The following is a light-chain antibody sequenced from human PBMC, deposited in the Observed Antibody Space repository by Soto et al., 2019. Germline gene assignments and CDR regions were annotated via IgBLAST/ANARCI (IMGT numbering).Light chain of an antibody. CDR1: QSISTY. Sequence: DIQMTQSPFSLSASVGDRVTITCRASQSISTYLNWYQQKPGKAPNLLIYAASSLRSGVPSRFSGSGSGTDFTLTISSLQPEDFATYHCQQSYSTPWTFGQGTKVEIK. CDR3: QQSYSTPWT. J-gene: IGKJ1*01. CDR2: AAS. V-gene: IGKV1-39*01.